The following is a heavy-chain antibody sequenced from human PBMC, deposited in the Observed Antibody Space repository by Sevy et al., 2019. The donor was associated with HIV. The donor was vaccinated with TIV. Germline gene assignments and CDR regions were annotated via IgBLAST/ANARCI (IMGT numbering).Heavy chain of an antibody. CDR1: GFTFDDYA. V-gene: IGHV3-9*01. J-gene: IGHJ4*02. CDR3: AKDNGHYYYDSSGEVGY. Sequence: GGSLRLSCAASGFTFDDYAMHWVRQAPGKDLEWVSGISWNSGSIGYADSVKGRFTISRDNAKNSLYLQMNSLRAEDTALYYCAKDNGHYYYDSSGEVGYWGQGTLVTVSS. D-gene: IGHD3-22*01. CDR2: ISWNSGSI.